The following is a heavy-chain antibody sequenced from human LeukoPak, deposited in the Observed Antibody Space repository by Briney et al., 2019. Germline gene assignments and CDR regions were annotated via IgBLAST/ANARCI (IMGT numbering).Heavy chain of an antibody. CDR1: GYSISSGYY. V-gene: IGHV4-38-2*02. CDR2: IYHSGST. Sequence: SETLSLTCTVSGYSISSGYYWGWIRQPPGKGLEWIGSIYHSGSTYYNPSLKSRVTISVDTSKNQFSLKLSSVTAADTAVYYCARERGPSDYWGQGTLVTVSS. D-gene: IGHD6-25*01. J-gene: IGHJ4*01. CDR3: ARERGPSDY.